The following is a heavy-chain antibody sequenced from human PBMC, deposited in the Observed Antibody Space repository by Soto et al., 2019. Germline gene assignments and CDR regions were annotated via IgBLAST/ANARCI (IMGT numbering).Heavy chain of an antibody. Sequence: QVQLQQWGAGLLKPSETLSLTCAVYGGSFSGYYWSWIRQPPGKGLEWIGEINHSGSTNYNPSLKRRVTISVDTSKNQFTLKLSSVSAADTAVYYCARGGLDSGYCSGGSCDAAWFDPWGQGTLVTVSS. CDR2: INHSGST. D-gene: IGHD2-15*01. CDR3: ARGGLDSGYCSGGSCDAAWFDP. V-gene: IGHV4-34*01. CDR1: GGSFSGYY. J-gene: IGHJ5*02.